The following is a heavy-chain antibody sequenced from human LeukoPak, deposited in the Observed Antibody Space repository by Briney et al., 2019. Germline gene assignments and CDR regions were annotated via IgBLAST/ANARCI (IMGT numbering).Heavy chain of an antibody. CDR2: ISGSGADT. CDR3: AKDKGWGYSAYDFYGMDV. D-gene: IGHD1-1*01. J-gene: IGHJ6*02. CDR1: GFTFSSYA. V-gene: IGHV3-23*01. Sequence: GGSLRLPCAASGFTFSSYAMSWVRQAPGKGLDWVSAISGSGADTYYTDSVKGRFTISRDNSKNTLYLQMNSLRAEDTAIYYCAKDKGWGYSAYDFYGMDVWGQGTTVTVSS.